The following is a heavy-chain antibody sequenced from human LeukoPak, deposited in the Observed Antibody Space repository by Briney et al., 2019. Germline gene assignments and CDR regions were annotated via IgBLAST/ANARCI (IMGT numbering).Heavy chain of an antibody. CDR3: AKHFWSGYYTYFDY. Sequence: GGTLRLSCAASGFTFSRYAMNWVRQAPGKGLEWVSTISGSGGSTNYADSVKGRFTISRDNSKNTLYLQMNSLRAEDTAVYYCAKHFWSGYYTYFDYWGQGTHVTVSS. D-gene: IGHD3-3*02. CDR1: GFTFSRYA. V-gene: IGHV3-23*01. CDR2: ISGSGGST. J-gene: IGHJ4*02.